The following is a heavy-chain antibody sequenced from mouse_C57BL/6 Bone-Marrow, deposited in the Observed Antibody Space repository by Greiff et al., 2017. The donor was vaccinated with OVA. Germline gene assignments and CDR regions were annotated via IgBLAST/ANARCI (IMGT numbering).Heavy chain of an antibody. D-gene: IGHD1-2*01. CDR2: ISSGGSYT. CDR3: ARPAGLYFDY. V-gene: IGHV5-6*01. J-gene: IGHJ2*01. CDR1: GFTFSSYG. Sequence: EVKLMESGGDLVKPGGSLKLSCAASGFTFSSYGMSWVRQTPDKRLEWVATISSGGSYTYYPDSVKGRFTISRDNAKNTLYLQMSSLKSEDTAMYYCARPAGLYFDYWGQGTTLTVSS.